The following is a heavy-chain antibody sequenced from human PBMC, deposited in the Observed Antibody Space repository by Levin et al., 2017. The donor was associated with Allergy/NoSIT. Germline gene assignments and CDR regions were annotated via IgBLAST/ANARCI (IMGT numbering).Heavy chain of an antibody. D-gene: IGHD6-19*01. CDR3: ARVYSSGLYGMDV. J-gene: IGHJ6*02. CDR2: IKNDGSST. V-gene: IGHV3-74*01. Sequence: GESLKISCAASGFTFRNYWMHWVRQAPGKGLVWVSRIKNDGSSTSYADSVKGRFTISRDNAKNTLYLQMNSLRAEDTAVYYCARVYSSGLYGMDVWGQGTTVTVSS. CDR1: GFTFRNYW.